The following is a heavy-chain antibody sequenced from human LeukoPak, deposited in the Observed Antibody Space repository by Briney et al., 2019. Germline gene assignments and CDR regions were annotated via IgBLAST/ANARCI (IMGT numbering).Heavy chain of an antibody. CDR2: IYSSGST. D-gene: IGHD6-19*01. Sequence: SETLSLTCTVSGGSISSYYWSWIRQPPGKGLEWIGYIYSSGSTNYNPSLKSRVTISVDTSKNQFSLKLSSVTAADTAVYYYARHDQWLGYFDYWGQGTLVTVSS. CDR1: GGSISSYY. V-gene: IGHV4-59*08. CDR3: ARHDQWLGYFDY. J-gene: IGHJ4*02.